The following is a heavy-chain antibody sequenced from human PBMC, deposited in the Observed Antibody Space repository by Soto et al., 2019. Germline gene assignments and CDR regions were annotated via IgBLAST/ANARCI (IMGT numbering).Heavy chain of an antibody. D-gene: IGHD2-15*01. CDR2: IYYSGST. Sequence: SETLSFTCIVSGGSIRSTNYYWGWIRQPPGKGLEWVGTIYYSGSTSYNPSLKRRVTISVDTSKNQFSLKLSSVTAADTAVYYCARSRRTCSGGNCYTDSNDYWGQGTLVTVSS. J-gene: IGHJ4*02. CDR1: GGSIRSTNYY. V-gene: IGHV4-39*01. CDR3: ARSRRTCSGGNCYTDSNDY.